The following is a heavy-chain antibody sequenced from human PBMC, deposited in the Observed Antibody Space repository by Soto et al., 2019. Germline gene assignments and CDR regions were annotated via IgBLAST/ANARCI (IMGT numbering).Heavy chain of an antibody. Sequence: GESLKISCAASGFIFNEYGMHWVRQAPGKGLEWVAVISYDGSNKYYADSVKGRFTISRDTSKNTLYLQMTSLRAEDTAVYYCAREFMGDPDRYFAYWGQGTLVTVSS. CDR2: ISYDGSNK. CDR1: GFIFNEYG. D-gene: IGHD2-21*02. CDR3: AREFMGDPDRYFAY. J-gene: IGHJ4*02. V-gene: IGHV3-33*05.